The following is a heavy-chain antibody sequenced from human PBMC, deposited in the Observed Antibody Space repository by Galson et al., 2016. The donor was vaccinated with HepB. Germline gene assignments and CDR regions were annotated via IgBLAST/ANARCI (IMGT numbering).Heavy chain of an antibody. D-gene: IGHD3-10*01. CDR1: GFTFSSYD. CDR2: IGTASDT. J-gene: IGHJ6*02. V-gene: IGHV3-13*01. CDR3: ARGLAPSWQYGSGSYSYYFYYGMDV. Sequence: SLRLSCAASGFTFSSYDMHWVRQATGKGLEWVSTIGTASDTYYPGSVKGRFTISRENAKNSLYLQMNSLRAEDTAVYYCARGLAPSWQYGSGSYSYYFYYGMDVWGQGTTVTVSS.